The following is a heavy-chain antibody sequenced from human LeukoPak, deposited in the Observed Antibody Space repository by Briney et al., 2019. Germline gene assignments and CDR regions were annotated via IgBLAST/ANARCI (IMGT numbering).Heavy chain of an antibody. Sequence: SETLSLTCNVSGGSISRGSCYWSWIRQPAGKGLEWIGRIYSGVHTNHNPSLKSRVTVSAYTSKNQFSLNLSSVTAADTAVYYCARSRGFSDGFNFDYWGQGTLVTVSS. J-gene: IGHJ4*02. CDR1: GGSISRGSCY. V-gene: IGHV4-61*02. D-gene: IGHD2-2*03. CDR3: ARSRGFSDGFNFDY. CDR2: IYSGVHT.